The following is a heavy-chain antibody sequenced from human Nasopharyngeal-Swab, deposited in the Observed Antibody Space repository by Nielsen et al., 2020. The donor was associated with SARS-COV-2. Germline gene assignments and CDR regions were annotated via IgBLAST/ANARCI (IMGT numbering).Heavy chain of an antibody. D-gene: IGHD1-1*01. CDR2: ISYDGSNK. CDR1: GFTFSSYA. Sequence: GESLKISCAASGFTFSSYAMHWVRQAPGKGLEWVAVISYDGSNKYYADSVKGRFTISRDNSKNTLYLQMNSLRAEDTAIYYCARVGYLYLYGAFDIWGQGTLVTVSS. CDR3: ARVGYLYLYGAFDI. V-gene: IGHV3-30*04. J-gene: IGHJ3*02.